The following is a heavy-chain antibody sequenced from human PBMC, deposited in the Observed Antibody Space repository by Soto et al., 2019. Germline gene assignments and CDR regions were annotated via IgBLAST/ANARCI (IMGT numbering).Heavy chain of an antibody. J-gene: IGHJ4*02. D-gene: IGHD2-15*01. CDR2: INPNSGGT. Sequence: QVQLVQSGAEVKKPWASVKVSCKASGYTFTGYYMHWVRQAPGQVLEWMGWINPNSGGTNYAQKFQGWVTMTRDTSSSTAYMALSRLRSDDTAVYYCARGAPTVWYHFDYWGQGTLVTVSS. CDR1: GYTFTGYY. CDR3: ARGAPTVWYHFDY. V-gene: IGHV1-2*04.